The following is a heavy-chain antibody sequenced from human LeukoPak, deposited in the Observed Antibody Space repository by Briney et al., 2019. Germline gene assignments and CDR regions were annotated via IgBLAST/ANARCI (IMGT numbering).Heavy chain of an antibody. Sequence: PSETLSLTCTVSGASIRSYYWSWIRQPPGKGLEWIAYISNSGSTDYNPSLKSRVTISVDTSKNEFSLKLSSVTAADTAVYYCARTRYYYNSRSYGAPYYFDYWGQGTLVTVSS. V-gene: IGHV4-4*09. CDR3: ARTRYYYNSRSYGAPYYFDY. J-gene: IGHJ4*02. D-gene: IGHD3-10*01. CDR2: ISNSGST. CDR1: GASIRSYY.